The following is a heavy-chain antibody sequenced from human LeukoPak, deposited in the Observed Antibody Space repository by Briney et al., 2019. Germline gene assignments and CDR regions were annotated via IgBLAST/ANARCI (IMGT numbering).Heavy chain of an antibody. CDR1: GYTFTSYD. J-gene: IGHJ4*02. D-gene: IGHD1-26*01. CDR3: ARAKWKLVRWFYKSYYFDY. Sequence: ASVKVSCKASGYTFTSYDINWVRQATGQGLEWMGWMNPNSGNTGYAQKFQGRVTMTRNTSISTAYMELSSLRSEDTAVYYCARAKWKLVRWFYKSYYFDYWGQGTLVTVSS. CDR2: MNPNSGNT. V-gene: IGHV1-8*01.